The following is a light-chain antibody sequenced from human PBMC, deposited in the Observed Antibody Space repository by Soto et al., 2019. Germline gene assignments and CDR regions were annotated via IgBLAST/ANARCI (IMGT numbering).Light chain of an antibody. V-gene: IGKV1-9*01. CDR2: AAS. CDR1: QGISSY. Sequence: TQLTQSPSSLSASVGDRVTITCRASQGISSYLAWYQQKPGKAPKLLIYAASTLQSGVPSRFSGSGSGTDFTLTISSLQPDDFATYYCQQLNSYPLTFGGGTKV. CDR3: QQLNSYPLT. J-gene: IGKJ4*01.